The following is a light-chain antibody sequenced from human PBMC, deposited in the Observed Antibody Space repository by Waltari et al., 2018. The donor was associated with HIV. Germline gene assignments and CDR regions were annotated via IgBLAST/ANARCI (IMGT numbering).Light chain of an antibody. CDR2: AAS. CDR3: QQYNDWPPLT. J-gene: IGKJ4*02. CDR1: HCDGTN. Sequence: EIVITQSPATLSVSPAERATLTCRASHCDGTNFAWYQQKPGQAPRLLIFAASTRATGIPARFSGRGSGTEFTLTISSLQSEDFAVYYCQQYNDWPPLTFGGGTKVEI. V-gene: IGKV3D-15*01.